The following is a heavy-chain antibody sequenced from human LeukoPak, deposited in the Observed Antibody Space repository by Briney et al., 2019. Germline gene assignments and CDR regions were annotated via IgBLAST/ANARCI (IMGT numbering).Heavy chain of an antibody. J-gene: IGHJ4*02. V-gene: IGHV4-61*01. D-gene: IGHD3-22*01. CDR3: ARDGSSGCYSDN. Sequence: PSETLSLTCTVSGGSFSSGSYYWSWIRQPPGKGLEWIGYIYYSGSTNYNPSLKSRVTISVDTSKNQFSLKLSSVTAADTAVYYCARDGSSGCYSDNWGQGTLVTVSS. CDR2: IYYSGST. CDR1: GGSFSSGSYY.